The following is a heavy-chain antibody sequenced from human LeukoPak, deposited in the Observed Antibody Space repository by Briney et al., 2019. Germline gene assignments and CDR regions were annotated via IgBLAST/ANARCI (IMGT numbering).Heavy chain of an antibody. CDR3: ARGGAVAAARNWFDP. CDR1: GGSISSSSYY. J-gene: IGHJ5*02. Sequence: PSETLSLTCTVSGGSISSSSYYWGWIRQPPGKGLEWIGSIYYSGSTYYNPSLKSRVTISVDTSKNQFSLKLSSVTAADTAVYYCARGGAVAAARNWFDPWGQGTLVTVSS. V-gene: IGHV4-39*07. CDR2: IYYSGST. D-gene: IGHD6-19*01.